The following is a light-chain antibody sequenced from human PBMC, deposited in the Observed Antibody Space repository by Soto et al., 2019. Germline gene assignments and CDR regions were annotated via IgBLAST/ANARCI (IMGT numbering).Light chain of an antibody. CDR2: GAS. J-gene: IGKJ4*01. CDR3: QQRSKWPLT. Sequence: EIVLTQSPATLSLSPGERATLSCRASQSVSSYLAWYQQKPGQAPRLLIYGASNRATGIPARFSGSGSGTDFTLPISSLEPEDFAVYYCQQRSKWPLTFGGGTKVEIK. CDR1: QSVSSY. V-gene: IGKV3-11*01.